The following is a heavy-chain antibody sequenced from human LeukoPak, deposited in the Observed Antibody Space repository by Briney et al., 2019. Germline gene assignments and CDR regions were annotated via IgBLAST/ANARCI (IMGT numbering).Heavy chain of an antibody. Sequence: ASVKVSCKASGFTFTNYGISWVRQAPGQGLEWIGWISAYNGDTKFAQKFQGKFTMTTDTSTTTAYMELKSLRSDDTAVYYCVRDFSNTSGFKVVVDYWGQGTLVTVSS. V-gene: IGHV1-18*01. CDR3: VRDFSNTSGFKVVVDY. CDR2: ISAYNGDT. CDR1: GFTFTNYG. J-gene: IGHJ4*02. D-gene: IGHD6-19*01.